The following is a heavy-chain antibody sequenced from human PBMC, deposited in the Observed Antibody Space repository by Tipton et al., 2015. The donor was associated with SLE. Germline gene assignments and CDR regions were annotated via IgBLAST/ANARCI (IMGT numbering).Heavy chain of an antibody. CDR3: ARQRAAIAPGVQASFDI. V-gene: IGHV4-4*07. D-gene: IGHD6-13*01. CDR1: SGSMRGHY. Sequence: GLVKPSETLSLTCTVSSGSMRGHYWTWIRQPAGKGLEWIGRISTTGSATYSPSLKSRVTILVDTSKTRFFLILTSVTAADTAVYYCARQRAAIAPGVQASFDIWGQGTMVTVSS. J-gene: IGHJ3*02. CDR2: ISTTGSA.